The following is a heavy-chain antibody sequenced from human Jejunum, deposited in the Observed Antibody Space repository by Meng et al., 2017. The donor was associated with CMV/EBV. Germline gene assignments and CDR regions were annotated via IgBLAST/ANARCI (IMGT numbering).Heavy chain of an antibody. CDR2: ISGTFAST. D-gene: IGHD3-3*01. CDR3: AKESDFWSGYGYFDY. J-gene: IGHJ4*02. V-gene: IGHV3-23*01. CDR1: FTFSSDA. Sequence: FTFSSDAMSWVRQAPGKGLEWVSGISGTFASTYYADSVKGRFTISRDNSKNTLYLQMNSLRAEDTAVYYCAKESDFWSGYGYFDYWGQGSLVTVSS.